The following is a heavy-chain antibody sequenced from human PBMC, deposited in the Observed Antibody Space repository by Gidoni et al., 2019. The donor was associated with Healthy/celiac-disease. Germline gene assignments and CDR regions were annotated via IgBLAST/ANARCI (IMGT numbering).Heavy chain of an antibody. V-gene: IGHV1-69*09. CDR2: IIPILGIA. Sequence: QVQLVQSGAEVKKPGSSVKVSCKASGGTFSSYAISWVRQAPGQGLEWMGRIIPILGIANYAQKFQGRVTITADKSTSTAYMELSSLRSEDTAVYYCARGPYRDLPNWFDPWGQGTLVTVSS. J-gene: IGHJ5*02. CDR3: ARGPYRDLPNWFDP. CDR1: GGTFSSYA. D-gene: IGHD4-17*01.